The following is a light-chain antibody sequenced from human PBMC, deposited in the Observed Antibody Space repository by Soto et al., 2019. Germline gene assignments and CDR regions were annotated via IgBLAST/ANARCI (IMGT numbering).Light chain of an antibody. CDR2: EVS. CDR1: SSDVGGYNY. J-gene: IGLJ1*01. V-gene: IGLV2-14*01. CDR3: SSYTSSSTF. Sequence: QSALTQAASVSGSPGQSITISCTGTSSDVGGYNYVSWYQQHPGKAPKLMIYEVSNRPSGVSNRFSGSKSGNTASLTISGLQAEDEADYYCSSYTSSSTFFGTGTKLTVL.